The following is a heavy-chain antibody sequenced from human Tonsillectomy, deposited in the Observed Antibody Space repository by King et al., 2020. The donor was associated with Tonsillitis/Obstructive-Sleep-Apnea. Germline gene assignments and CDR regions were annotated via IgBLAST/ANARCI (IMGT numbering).Heavy chain of an antibody. CDR1: GGSISSPSYY. V-gene: IGHV4-39*07. D-gene: IGHD5-18*01. CDR3: ASGYKPGPYWSVDV. Sequence: VQLQESGPELIKPSETLSLTCTVSGGSISSPSYYWGWIRQPPGKGLEWVGSVFYRGTTYYKPSLKSRLIISVDTSKNHFSLILTSVTAADTALYYCASGYKPGPYWSVDVWGRGTLVTVSS. J-gene: IGHJ2*01. CDR2: VFYRGTT.